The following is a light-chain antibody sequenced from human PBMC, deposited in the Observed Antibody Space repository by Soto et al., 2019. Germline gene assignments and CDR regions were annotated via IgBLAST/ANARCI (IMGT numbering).Light chain of an antibody. Sequence: QSATSPAASGSGSPGQSVTISCAATSSDVGGYNYVSWYQQYPGKVPKLMIYEVSERPSGVPDRFSASKSGNTALLTVSGLQAEDEADYYCLSCADTAYVFGTGTKVTVL. CDR1: SSDVGGYNY. J-gene: IGLJ1*01. V-gene: IGLV2-8*01. CDR3: LSCADTAYV. CDR2: EVS.